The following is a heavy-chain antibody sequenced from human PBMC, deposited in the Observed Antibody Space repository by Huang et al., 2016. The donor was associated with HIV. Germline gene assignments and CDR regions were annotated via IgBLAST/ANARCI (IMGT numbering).Heavy chain of an antibody. CDR3: AAQLGIVDS. V-gene: IGHV4-61*09. CDR1: GGSISSGSYY. CDR2: NHTSGST. Sequence: QVQLQESGPGLVKPSQTLSLTCTVSGGSISSGSYYWSWIRQPAKKGLELIGHNHTSGSTNYNPSLKSRVTISVNPSKKQFSLNLSSVTAADTAVYYCAAQLGIVDSWGQGTLVIVSS. J-gene: IGHJ5*01. D-gene: IGHD7-27*01.